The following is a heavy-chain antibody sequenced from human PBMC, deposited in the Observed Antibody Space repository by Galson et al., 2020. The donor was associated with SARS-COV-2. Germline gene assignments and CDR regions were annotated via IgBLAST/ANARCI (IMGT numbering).Heavy chain of an antibody. V-gene: IGHV4-31*03. CDR1: GGSISSGGYY. CDR3: ASIATVTRRDAFDI. D-gene: IGHD4-17*01. CDR2: IYYSGST. Sequence: SQTLSLTCTVSGGSISSGGYYWSWIRQHPGKGLEWIGYIYYSGSTYYNPSLKSRVTISVDTSKNQFSLKLSSVTAADTAVYYCASIATVTRRDAFDIWGQGTMVTVSS. J-gene: IGHJ3*02.